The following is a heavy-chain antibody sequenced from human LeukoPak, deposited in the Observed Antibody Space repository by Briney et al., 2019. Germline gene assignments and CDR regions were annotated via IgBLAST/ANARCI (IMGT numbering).Heavy chain of an antibody. V-gene: IGHV4-4*07. D-gene: IGHD5-12*01. CDR1: GGSISSYY. CDR3: ASAGYLPGLFDY. CDR2: IYTSGST. J-gene: IGHJ4*02. Sequence: RSESLSLTCTVSGGSISSYYWSWVRQPAGKGLEWIGRIYTSGSTNYNPSPKNRVSMSIDTSKNQFPLKLSSVTVADKAVYYCASAGYLPGLFDYWGQGTLVTVSS.